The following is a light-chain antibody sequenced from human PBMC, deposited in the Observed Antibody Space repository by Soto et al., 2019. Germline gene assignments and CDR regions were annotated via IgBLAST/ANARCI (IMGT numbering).Light chain of an antibody. Sequence: EIVMTQSPATLPVSPGERATLSCRASPSVSSNLAWYQQKPGQAPRFLIYGASTRATGIPARFSGSGSGTEFTLTISSLQSEDFAVYYCQQYNNWPLTFGQGTKVDI. J-gene: IGKJ1*01. CDR3: QQYNNWPLT. V-gene: IGKV3-15*01. CDR2: GAS. CDR1: PSVSSN.